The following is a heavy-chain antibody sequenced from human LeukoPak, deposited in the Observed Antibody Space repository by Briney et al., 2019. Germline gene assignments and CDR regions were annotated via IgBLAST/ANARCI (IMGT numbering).Heavy chain of an antibody. V-gene: IGHV3-33*06. CDR3: AKMMGQRLYDYCMDV. CDR1: GFTFSIYG. J-gene: IGHJ6*03. Sequence: AGGSLRLSCAASGFTFSIYGMHWVRQAPGKGLEWVAVIWYDGSNKYYADSVKGRFTISRDNSKNMLYLQMNSLRAEDTAVYYCAKMMGQRLYDYCMDVWGKGTTVTVSS. D-gene: IGHD3-16*01. CDR2: IWYDGSNK.